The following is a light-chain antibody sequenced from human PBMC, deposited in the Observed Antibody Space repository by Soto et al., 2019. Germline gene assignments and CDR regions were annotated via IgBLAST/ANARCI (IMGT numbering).Light chain of an antibody. Sequence: EIVLMQSPGTLSLSPGERATLSCRASQSVSNNYVAWYQQKPGQAPRLLIAGASSRATGIPDRFSGSGSGTDFILTISRLEAEAFAVYYCQQYGTSPPLTFGGGTKVESK. CDR3: QQYGTSPPLT. V-gene: IGKV3-20*01. CDR1: QSVSNNY. J-gene: IGKJ4*01. CDR2: GAS.